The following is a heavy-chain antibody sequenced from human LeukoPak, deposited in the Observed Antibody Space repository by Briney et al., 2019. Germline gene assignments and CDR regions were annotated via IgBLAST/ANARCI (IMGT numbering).Heavy chain of an antibody. D-gene: IGHD5-12*01. V-gene: IGHV3-23*01. CDR3: DYQGN. J-gene: IGHJ1*01. CDR2: IGVSDGST. Sequence: GGSLRLSCAASGFTFSSYAMNWVRQAPGKGLEWVSTIGVSDGSTNCADSVKGRFTISRDRDSGKILVYLDMNSLRDEDTGVYYCDYQGNWGPGTLVTVSS. CDR1: GFTFSSYA.